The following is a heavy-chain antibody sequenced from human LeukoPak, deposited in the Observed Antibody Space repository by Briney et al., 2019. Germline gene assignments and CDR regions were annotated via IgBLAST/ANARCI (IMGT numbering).Heavy chain of an antibody. CDR2: IGGSGART. Sequence: GGSLRLSCAASGFTFNSYVMSWVRQAPGKGLEWVSAIGGSGARTYYADSVRGRFTISRDNSKNTVYPQLNSLRGEDTAVYYCAKDLVSGDWYWRGFDSWGQGTLVTVSS. D-gene: IGHD6-19*01. V-gene: IGHV3-23*01. CDR3: AKDLVSGDWYWRGFDS. J-gene: IGHJ4*02. CDR1: GFTFNSYV.